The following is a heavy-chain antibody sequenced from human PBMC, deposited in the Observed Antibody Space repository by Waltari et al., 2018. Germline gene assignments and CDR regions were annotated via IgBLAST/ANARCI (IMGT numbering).Heavy chain of an antibody. Sequence: QVQLQESGPGLVKPSQTLSLTCTVPGGSISSGGYYWSWIRQHPGKGLEWIGYIYYSGSTYYNPSLKSRVTISVDTSKNQFSLKLSSVTAADTAVYYCARRVELDALTDAFDIWGQGTMVTVSS. D-gene: IGHD1-7*01. CDR1: GGSISSGGYY. CDR3: ARRVELDALTDAFDI. J-gene: IGHJ3*02. V-gene: IGHV4-31*03. CDR2: IYYSGST.